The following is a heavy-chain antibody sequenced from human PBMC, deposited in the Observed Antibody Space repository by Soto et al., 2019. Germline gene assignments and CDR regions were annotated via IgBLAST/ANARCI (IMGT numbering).Heavy chain of an antibody. D-gene: IGHD2-21*02. V-gene: IGHV4-30-4*02. Sequence: SDTLSLTCTVSSASIKSTDYYWSWIRQAPGKGLEWIGYVYYTGSTYYNPSLMSRLTISVDTSKNQFSLKLTSVTAAETAVYYCVRTAREGAVAPHWFDRWGQGTQVTVSS. CDR3: VRTAREGAVAPHWFDR. CDR2: VYYTGST. CDR1: SASIKSTDYY. J-gene: IGHJ5*02.